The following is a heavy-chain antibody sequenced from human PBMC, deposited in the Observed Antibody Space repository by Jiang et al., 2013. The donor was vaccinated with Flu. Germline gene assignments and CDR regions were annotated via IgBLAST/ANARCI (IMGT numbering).Heavy chain of an antibody. CDR3: VSLLHYYNDMDV. Sequence: GLVKPSETLSLTCTVSGGSISSGNYFWGWIRQPPGKGLEWIGSLYYSGSTYYSPSLKSRVTISGDSSKNQFSVKLSSVTAADTGVYYCVSLLHYYNDMDVWGQGTTAIVSS. D-gene: IGHD2-15*01. V-gene: IGHV4-39*01. CDR1: GGSISSGNYF. CDR2: LYYSGST. J-gene: IGHJ6*02.